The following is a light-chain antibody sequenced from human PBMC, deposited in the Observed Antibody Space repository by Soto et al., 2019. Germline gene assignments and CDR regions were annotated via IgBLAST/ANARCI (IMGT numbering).Light chain of an antibody. Sequence: QAVVTQPRSVSGSPGQSVTISCTGTSSDVGGYNYVSWYQQHPGKAPKLIIYDVTERPSGVPDRFSGSKSGNTASLTISGLQAEDEADYHCCSFQGIYTGVFGGGTKLTVL. J-gene: IGLJ3*02. CDR2: DVT. V-gene: IGLV2-11*01. CDR1: SSDVGGYNY. CDR3: CSFQGIYTGV.